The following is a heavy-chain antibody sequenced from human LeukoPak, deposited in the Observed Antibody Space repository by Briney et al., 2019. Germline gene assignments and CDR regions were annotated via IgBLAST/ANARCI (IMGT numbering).Heavy chain of an antibody. Sequence: SETLSLTCTVSGGSISSSSAYWAWIRQPPGKGLEWIGSIYYSKNTYYNPSLKSRVTISADTSKNQFSLTLGSVSATDTAVYYCASPRGFSYGYFDYWGQGTLVTVSS. J-gene: IGHJ4*02. CDR1: GGSISSSSAY. D-gene: IGHD5-18*01. CDR2: IYYSKNT. CDR3: ASPRGFSYGYFDY. V-gene: IGHV4-39*01.